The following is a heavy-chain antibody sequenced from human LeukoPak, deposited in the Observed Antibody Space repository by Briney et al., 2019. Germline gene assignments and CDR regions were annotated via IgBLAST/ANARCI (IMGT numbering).Heavy chain of an antibody. CDR1: GFTFSTYW. J-gene: IGHJ5*02. CDR2: ISGDGSAT. CDR3: TRRVSATRWFDP. D-gene: IGHD2-15*01. Sequence: TGGSLRLSCAASGFTFSTYWMHWVRQAPGKGLVWVSRISGDGSATIYADSVKGRFTISRDNAENTIYLQMNSLTVEDTAVYYCTRRVSATRWFDPWGQGTLVTVSS. V-gene: IGHV3-74*01.